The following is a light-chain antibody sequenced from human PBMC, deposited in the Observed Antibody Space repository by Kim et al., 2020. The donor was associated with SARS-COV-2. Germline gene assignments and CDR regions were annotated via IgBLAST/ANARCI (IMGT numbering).Light chain of an antibody. CDR2: WAS. CDR1: QSVLYSSNNKNY. V-gene: IGKV4-1*01. CDR3: QQYYSTPNT. Sequence: RANINCKSSQSVLYSSNNKNYLAWYQQKPGQPPKLLIYWASTRESGVPDRFSGSGSVTDFTLTISSLQAEDVAVYYCQQYYSTPNTFGQGTKLEI. J-gene: IGKJ2*01.